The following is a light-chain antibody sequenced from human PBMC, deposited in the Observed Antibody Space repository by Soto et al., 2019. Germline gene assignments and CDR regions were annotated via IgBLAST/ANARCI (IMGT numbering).Light chain of an antibody. V-gene: IGLV2-14*03. CDR2: DVN. J-gene: IGLJ2*01. CDR3: SSFTSDNTHVI. Sequence: QSALTQPASVSGSPGQSITISCTGTNSDVGGYNYVSWYQRHPGKAPKLLIYDVNNRPSGISTRFSDSKSGKTASLTISGLQAEDEADYCCSSFTSDNTHVIFGGGTKLTVL. CDR1: NSDVGGYNY.